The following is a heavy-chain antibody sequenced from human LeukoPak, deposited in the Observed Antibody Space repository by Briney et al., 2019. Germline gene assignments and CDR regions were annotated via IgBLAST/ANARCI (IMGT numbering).Heavy chain of an antibody. J-gene: IGHJ4*02. V-gene: IGHV3-74*01. CDR3: AKIGDSSGKLYPDY. D-gene: IGHD3-22*01. CDR2: INSDGSST. CDR1: GFTFSSYW. Sequence: GGSLRLSCAASGFTFSSYWMHWVRQAPGKGLVWVSRINSDGSSTSYADSVKGRFTISRDNSKNTLYLQMNSLRAEDTAVYYCAKIGDSSGKLYPDYWGQGTLVTVSS.